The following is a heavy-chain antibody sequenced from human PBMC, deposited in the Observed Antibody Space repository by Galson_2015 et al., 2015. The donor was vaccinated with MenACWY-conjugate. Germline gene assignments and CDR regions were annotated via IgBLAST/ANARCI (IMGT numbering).Heavy chain of an antibody. CDR2: IKADGNFS. J-gene: IGHJ4*02. D-gene: IGHD1-1*01. Sequence: SLRLSCAASGFTFSNYWMNWVRQAPGKGLEWISYIKADGNFSNYADSVKGRFTISTDNAKNMVYLQMDGLGDEDTAVYFCARHNNWSFDSWGQGTLVTVSS. CDR3: ARHNNWSFDS. V-gene: IGHV3-74*01. CDR1: GFTFSNYW.